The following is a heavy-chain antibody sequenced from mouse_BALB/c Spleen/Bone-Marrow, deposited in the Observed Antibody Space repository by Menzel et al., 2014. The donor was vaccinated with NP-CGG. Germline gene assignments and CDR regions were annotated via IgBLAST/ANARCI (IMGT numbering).Heavy chain of an antibody. CDR1: GFTFSDYY. CDR3: ARGSSYFDY. V-gene: IGHV5-4*02. J-gene: IGHJ2*01. D-gene: IGHD1-1*01. CDR2: ISDGGSYT. Sequence: DVKLVESGGGLVKPGGSLKLSCAASGFTFSDYYMYWVRQTPEKRLEWVATISDGGSYTYYPGSVKGRFTISRDNAKNNLYLQMSSLKSEDTAMYYCARGSSYFDYWGQGTTLTVSS.